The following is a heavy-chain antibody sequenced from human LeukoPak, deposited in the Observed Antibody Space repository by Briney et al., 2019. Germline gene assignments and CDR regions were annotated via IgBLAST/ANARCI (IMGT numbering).Heavy chain of an antibody. J-gene: IGHJ5*02. D-gene: IGHD3-10*01. CDR3: AKDHYYGSGSQNWFDP. CDR2: IWYDGSNK. Sequence: PGWSLRLSCAASGFTFSSYVMQWVRQAPGKGLEWVGVIWYDGSNKYYADSVKGRFTSSRANSKNTLYLQMHSLRAEDTAVYYCAKDHYYGSGSQNWFDPWGQGTLVTVSS. CDR1: GFTFSSYV. V-gene: IGHV3-33*06.